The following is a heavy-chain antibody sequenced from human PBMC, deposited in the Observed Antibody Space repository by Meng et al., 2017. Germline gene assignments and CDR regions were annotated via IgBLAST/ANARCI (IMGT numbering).Heavy chain of an antibody. CDR2: ISGSGGST. CDR3: AKTPRVVFIVGATVSLDY. CDR1: GFTFSSYS. V-gene: IGHV3-23*01. Sequence: GESLKTPCAASGFTFSSYSMNRVRQAPGKGLEWVSAISGSGGSTYYADSVKGRFTISRDNSKNTLYLQMNSLRAEDTAVYYCAKTPRVVFIVGATVSLDYWGQGTLVTVSS. D-gene: IGHD1-26*01. J-gene: IGHJ4*02.